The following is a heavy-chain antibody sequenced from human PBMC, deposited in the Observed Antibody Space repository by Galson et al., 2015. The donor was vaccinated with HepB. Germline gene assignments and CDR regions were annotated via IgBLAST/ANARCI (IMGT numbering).Heavy chain of an antibody. J-gene: IGHJ4*02. CDR2: ISAYNGNT. CDR1: GYTFRRYG. CDR3: ARDALYYYDSSGYYY. V-gene: IGHV1-18*01. D-gene: IGHD3-22*01. Sequence: SVKVSCKASGYTFRRYGISWVRQAPGQGLEWMGWISAYNGNTNYAQKFQGRVTLTTDTSTSTAYMELRSLRSDDTAVYYCARDALYYYDSSGYYYWGQGTQVTVSS.